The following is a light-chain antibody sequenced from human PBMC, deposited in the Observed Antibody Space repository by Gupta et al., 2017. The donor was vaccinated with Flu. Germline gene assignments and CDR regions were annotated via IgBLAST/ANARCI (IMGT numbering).Light chain of an antibody. CDR3: QQYDNLPIT. CDR2: DAS. J-gene: IGKJ5*01. CDR1: QDITKY. Sequence: GYRVTITCQASQDITKYLNWFQQKPGKAPRLLIYDASNLETGVPSRFSGGGSGTDFTFTISSLHPEDFATYYCQQYDNLPITFGQGTRLEIK. V-gene: IGKV1-33*01.